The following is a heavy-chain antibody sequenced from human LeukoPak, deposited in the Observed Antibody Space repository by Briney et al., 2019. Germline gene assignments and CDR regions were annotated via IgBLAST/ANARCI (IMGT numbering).Heavy chain of an antibody. D-gene: IGHD3-10*01. CDR3: ARGYTYYYGSGRYFQH. J-gene: IGHJ1*01. CDR1: GYSISSGYY. V-gene: IGHV4-38-2*02. Sequence: SETLSLACTVSGYSISSGYYWAWIRQPPGKGLEWIGSIYHSGSTYYNPSLKSRVTISIDTSKNQFSLKLSSVTAADTAVYYCARGYTYYYGSGRYFQHWGQGTLVTVSS. CDR2: IYHSGST.